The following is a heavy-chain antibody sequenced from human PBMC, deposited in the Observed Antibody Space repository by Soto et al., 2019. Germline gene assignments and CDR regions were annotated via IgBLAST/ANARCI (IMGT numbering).Heavy chain of an antibody. J-gene: IGHJ4*02. CDR2: ISAYNGNT. V-gene: IGHV1-18*01. CDR1: GYTFTSYG. Sequence: ASVKVSCKASGYTFTSYGISWLRQAPGQGLEWMGWISAYNGNTNYAQKLQGRVTMTTDTSTSTAYMELRSLRSDDTAVYYCARDTFFSGYQTLFDYWGQGTLVTVSS. CDR3: ARDTFFSGYQTLFDY. D-gene: IGHD5-12*01.